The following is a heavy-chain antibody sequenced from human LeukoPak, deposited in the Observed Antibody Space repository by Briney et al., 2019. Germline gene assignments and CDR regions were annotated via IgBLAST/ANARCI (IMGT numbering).Heavy chain of an antibody. CDR2: IYSGGGT. CDR1: GFTVSSNY. CDR3: ARQAGITPNFDY. V-gene: IGHV3-53*01. D-gene: IGHD2-15*01. J-gene: IGHJ4*02. Sequence: GGSLRLSCAASGFTVSSNYMSWVRQAPGKGLEWVSLIYSGGGTYYADSVKGRFTISRDNSKNTLYLQMSSLRAEDTAVYYCARQAGITPNFDYWGQGTLVTVSS.